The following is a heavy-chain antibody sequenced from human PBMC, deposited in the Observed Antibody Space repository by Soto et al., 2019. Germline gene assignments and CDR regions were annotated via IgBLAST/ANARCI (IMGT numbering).Heavy chain of an antibody. CDR2: ISSSGDTT. V-gene: IGHV3-23*01. CDR1: VFSFSSYA. CDR3: AKRKWYDSSVLWDY. Sequence: WGSLRLSCSASVFSFSSYAVSWFRQAPGKGLQWVSSISSSGDTTNYADSVKGRFTISRDNSKNTLYLLMSTLRAEDTAVYYCAKRKWYDSSVLWDYWGQGTLVTVSS. D-gene: IGHD3-22*01. J-gene: IGHJ4*02.